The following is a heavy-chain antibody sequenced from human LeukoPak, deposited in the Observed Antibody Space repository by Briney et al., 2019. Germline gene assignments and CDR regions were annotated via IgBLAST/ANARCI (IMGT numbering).Heavy chain of an antibody. J-gene: IGHJ4*02. Sequence: SETLSLTCTVSGGSISSSSYYWGWIRQPPGKGLEWIGEINHSGSTNYNPSLKSRVTISVDTSKNQFSLKLSSVTAADTAVYYCARPHTRYYYGSGSHSPAVGFDYWGQGTLVTVSS. CDR2: INHSGST. CDR1: GGSISSSSYY. V-gene: IGHV4-39*07. D-gene: IGHD3-10*01. CDR3: ARPHTRYYYGSGSHSPAVGFDY.